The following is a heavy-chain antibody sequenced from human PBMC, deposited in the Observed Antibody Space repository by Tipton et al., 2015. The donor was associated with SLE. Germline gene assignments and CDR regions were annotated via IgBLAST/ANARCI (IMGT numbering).Heavy chain of an antibody. V-gene: IGHV4-31*11. J-gene: IGHJ4*02. CDR3: ASEALGPPPCFDY. CDR2: IYYSGSTD. CDR1: GDSISNVGYY. Sequence: LRLSCAVSGDSISNVGYYWSWIRQHPGKGLEWIGCIYYSGSTDYYDPSLESRVSISIDTSKNEFSLNLTSVTAADTAVYYCASEALGPPPCFDYWGQGTLVTVSS.